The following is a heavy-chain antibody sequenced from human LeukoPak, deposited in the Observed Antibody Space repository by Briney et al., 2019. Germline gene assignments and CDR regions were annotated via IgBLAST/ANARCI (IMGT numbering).Heavy chain of an antibody. J-gene: IGHJ4*02. D-gene: IGHD2-21*02. CDR3: ANSVVTARFDY. V-gene: IGHV3-30*04. Sequence: GRSLRLSCAASGFTFSSYAMHWVRQAPGKGLEWVAVISYDGSNKYYADSVKGRFTISRDNSKNTLYLQMNSLRAEDTAVYYCANSVVTARFDYWGQGTLVTVSS. CDR1: GFTFSSYA. CDR2: ISYDGSNK.